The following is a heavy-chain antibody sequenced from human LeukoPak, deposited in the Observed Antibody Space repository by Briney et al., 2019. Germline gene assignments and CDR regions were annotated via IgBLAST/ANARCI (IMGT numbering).Heavy chain of an antibody. CDR2: IYSGGST. D-gene: IGHD1-1*01. Sequence: GGSLRLSCAASGFTFSDYYMSWIRQAPGKGLEWVSVIYSGGSTYYADSVKGRFTISRDNSENTVYLQMNSLRADDTAVYYCANNWNMDYWGQGTLVTVSS. J-gene: IGHJ4*02. CDR3: ANNWNMDY. V-gene: IGHV3-66*01. CDR1: GFTFSDYY.